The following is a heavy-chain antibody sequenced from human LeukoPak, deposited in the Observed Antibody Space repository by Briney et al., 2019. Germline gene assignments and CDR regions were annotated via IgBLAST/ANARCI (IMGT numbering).Heavy chain of an antibody. D-gene: IGHD7-27*01. Sequence: GGSLRLSCAASGFTFSNAWMNWVRQAPGKGLEWVGRIKSKTDGGTTDYAAPVTGRFTISRDDSKHTLYLLVSSLKTEDKAVYYCTTGNWGSFSYWGQGALVTVSS. CDR3: TTGNWGSFSY. V-gene: IGHV3-15*01. CDR1: GFTFSNAW. CDR2: IKSKTDGGTT. J-gene: IGHJ4*02.